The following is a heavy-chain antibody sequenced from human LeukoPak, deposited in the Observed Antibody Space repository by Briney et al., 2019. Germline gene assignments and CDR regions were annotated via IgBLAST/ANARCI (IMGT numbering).Heavy chain of an antibody. J-gene: IGHJ5*02. D-gene: IGHD1-26*01. Sequence: SETLSLTCSVSGGSISSNSFYWGWIRQPPGKGLEWIGSIDYSGSTYYNPSLKSRVTTSVDTSRNQFSLKVTSVTAADTAAYYCASAYSGSYYDTAGTSNWFDPWGQGTLVTVSS. CDR1: GGSISSNSFY. CDR2: IDYSGST. V-gene: IGHV4-39*01. CDR3: ASAYSGSYYDTAGTSNWFDP.